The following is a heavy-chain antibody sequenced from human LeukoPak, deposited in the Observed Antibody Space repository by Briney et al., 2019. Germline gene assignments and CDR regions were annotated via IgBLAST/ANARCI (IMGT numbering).Heavy chain of an antibody. D-gene: IGHD1-26*01. CDR1: GGSLSNYY. CDR2: IHYSGSS. J-gene: IGHJ4*02. CDR3: ARGRRHSGSYLFDY. V-gene: IGHV4-59*08. Sequence: SETLSLTCTVSGGSLSNYYWSWIRQPPGKGLEWIGYIHYSGSSNSNPSLKSRVTISLDTSNNHFSLKLRSVTAADTAVYYCARGRRHSGSYLFDYWGQGTLVTVSS.